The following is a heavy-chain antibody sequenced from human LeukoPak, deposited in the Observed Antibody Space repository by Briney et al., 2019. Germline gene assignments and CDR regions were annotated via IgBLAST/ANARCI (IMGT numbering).Heavy chain of an antibody. J-gene: IGHJ4*02. CDR2: ISSSGSTI. Sequence: GGSLRLSCAASGFTFSDYYMSWIRQAPGKGLEWLSYISSSGSTIYYADSVKGRFTISRDNAKNSLYLQMNSLRAEDTAVYYCAKDGTPVGAILFDYWGQGTLVTVSS. D-gene: IGHD1-26*01. CDR3: AKDGTPVGAILFDY. V-gene: IGHV3-11*04. CDR1: GFTFSDYY.